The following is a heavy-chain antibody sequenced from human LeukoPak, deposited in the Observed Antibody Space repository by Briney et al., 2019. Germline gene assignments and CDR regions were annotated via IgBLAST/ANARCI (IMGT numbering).Heavy chain of an antibody. D-gene: IGHD3-16*02. J-gene: IGHJ3*02. Sequence: PGGSLRLSCAASGFTFSSYAMSWVRQAPGKGLEWVSYITISSSTIYYADSVKGRFTISRDNAKNSLYLQMNSLRDEDTAVYYCATAGELSENAFDIWGQGTMVPVSS. CDR3: ATAGELSENAFDI. CDR1: GFTFSSYA. CDR2: ITISSSTI. V-gene: IGHV3-48*02.